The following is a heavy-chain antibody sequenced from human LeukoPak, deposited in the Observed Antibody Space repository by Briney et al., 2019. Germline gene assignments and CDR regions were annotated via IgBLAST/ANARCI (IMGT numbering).Heavy chain of an antibody. D-gene: IGHD1-26*01. V-gene: IGHV3-7*01. CDR1: GFRFNVQT. CDR3: VKGGATRGRFEN. Sequence: GGSLRLPCVASGFRFNVQTMSWIRQAPGKGLDWVASMKEDGSEIRYVDSVKGRFTISRDNSKNSLYLQMNSLRADDTGVYRCVKGGATRGRFENWGQGTLVTVSS. CDR2: MKEDGSEI. J-gene: IGHJ4*02.